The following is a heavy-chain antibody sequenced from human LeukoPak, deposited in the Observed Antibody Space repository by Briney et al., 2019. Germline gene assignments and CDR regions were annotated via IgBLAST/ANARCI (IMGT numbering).Heavy chain of an antibody. Sequence: PGXXXXXXGSXYYSGTTYYTPSLTSRVTISVDTSKNQFSLKLSSVTAADTAVYYCARLGYGSGSYYKRDFDYWGQGTLVTVSS. J-gene: IGHJ4*02. CDR2: XYYSGTT. D-gene: IGHD3-10*01. CDR3: ARLGYGSGSYYKRDFDY. V-gene: IGHV4-39*01.